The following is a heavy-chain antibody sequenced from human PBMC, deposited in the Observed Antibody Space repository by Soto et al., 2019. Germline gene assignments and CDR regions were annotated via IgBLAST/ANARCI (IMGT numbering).Heavy chain of an antibody. CDR3: VRRHVSATGIDWFDP. V-gene: IGHV1-3*01. CDR2: INAANGDT. Sequence: ASVKVSCKASGYTFTSYGIHWVRQAPGQRLEWMGWINAANGDTKYSPKFQGRVTITRDTSASTAYMELSSLRSEDTAVYYCVRRHVSATGIDWFDPWGQGTLVTVYS. D-gene: IGHD6-13*01. J-gene: IGHJ5*02. CDR1: GYTFTSYG.